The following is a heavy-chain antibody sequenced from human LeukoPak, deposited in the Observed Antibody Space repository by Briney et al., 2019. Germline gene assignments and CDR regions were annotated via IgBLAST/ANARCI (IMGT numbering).Heavy chain of an antibody. D-gene: IGHD3-16*01. V-gene: IGHV3-21*01. J-gene: IGHJ5*02. CDR3: ARGSYDCVWGSSRNWFDP. CDR2: ISSSSSYI. Sequence: GGSLRLSCAASGFTFSSYSMNWVRQAPGKGLEWVSSISSSSSYIYYADSVKGRFTISRDNAKNSLYLQTNSLRAEDTAVYYCARGSYDCVWGSSRNWFDPWGQGTLVTVSS. CDR1: GFTFSSYS.